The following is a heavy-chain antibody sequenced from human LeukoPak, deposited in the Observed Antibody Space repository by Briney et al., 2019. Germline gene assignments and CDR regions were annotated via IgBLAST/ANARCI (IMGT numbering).Heavy chain of an antibody. Sequence: SVKVSCKASVGTLISYAISWVRQAPGHALEWMGGILPIFSTANYVQKFQGRVTITADKDTSTAYMELSSLRSEDTAVYYCARDFVGVSHYYYGMDVWGQGTTVTVSS. CDR2: ILPIFSTA. J-gene: IGHJ6*02. V-gene: IGHV1-69*06. CDR1: VGTLISYA. CDR3: ARDFVGVSHYYYGMDV. D-gene: IGHD2-15*01.